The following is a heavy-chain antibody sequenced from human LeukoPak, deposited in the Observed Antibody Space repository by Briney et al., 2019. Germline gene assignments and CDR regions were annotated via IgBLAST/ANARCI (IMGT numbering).Heavy chain of an antibody. CDR2: ISYDGNNR. J-gene: IGHJ5*02. CDR3: ATPPSNYDFWSGFLS. D-gene: IGHD3-3*01. CDR1: GFTFSTYA. V-gene: IGHV3-30*04. Sequence: PGGSLRLSCAASGFTFSTYAMHWVRQAPDKWLEWVAIISYDGNNRYYADSVKGRFTISRDNSKNTLYLQMSSLRADDTAVYYCATPPSNYDFWSGFLSWGQGTLVTVSS.